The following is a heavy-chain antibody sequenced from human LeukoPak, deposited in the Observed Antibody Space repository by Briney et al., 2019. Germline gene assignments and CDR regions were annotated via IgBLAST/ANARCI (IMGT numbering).Heavy chain of an antibody. CDR3: ARGRDYYYYMDV. D-gene: IGHD3-10*01. V-gene: IGHV4-59*11. CDR1: CGSISSHY. CDR2: IYYSGST. Sequence: SETLSLTCTVSCGSISSHYWSWIRQPPGKGREGIGYIYYSGSTNYNPSLKSRVTISVDTSKNQFSLKLSSVTAADTAVYYCARGRDYYYYMDVWGKGTTVTVSS. J-gene: IGHJ6*03.